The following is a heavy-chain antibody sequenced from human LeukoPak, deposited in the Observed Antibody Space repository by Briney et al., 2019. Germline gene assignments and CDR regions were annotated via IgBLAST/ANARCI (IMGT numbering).Heavy chain of an antibody. V-gene: IGHV3-73*01. D-gene: IGHD2-15*01. CDR1: GFTFSGSA. Sequence: GGSLKLSCAASGFTFSGSAMHWVRQASGKGLEWVGRIRSKANSYATAYAASVKGRFTISRDDSKNTAYLQMNSLKTEDTAVYYCTRGYCSGGSCYSYYYYGMDVWGKGTTVTVS. J-gene: IGHJ6*04. CDR3: TRGYCSGGSCYSYYYYGMDV. CDR2: IRSKANSYAT.